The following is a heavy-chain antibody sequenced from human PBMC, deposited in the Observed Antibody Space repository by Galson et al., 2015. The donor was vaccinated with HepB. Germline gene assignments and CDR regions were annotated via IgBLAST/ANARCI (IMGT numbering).Heavy chain of an antibody. D-gene: IGHD3-22*01. CDR3: ARDPKTYYYDHSSFDVFATGAFDI. V-gene: IGHV3-48*02. CDR1: GFTFSSYS. CDR2: ISSSSTTI. J-gene: IGHJ3*02. Sequence: SLRLSCAASGFTFSSYSMNWVRQAPGKGLEWISYISSSSTTIYYADSVKGRFTISRDNARNSLFLQMNSLRDDDTAVYYCARDPKTYYYDHSSFDVFATGAFDIWGQGTMVTVSS.